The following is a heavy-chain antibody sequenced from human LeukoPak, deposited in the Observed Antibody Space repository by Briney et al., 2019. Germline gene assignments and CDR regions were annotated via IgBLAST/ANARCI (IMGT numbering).Heavy chain of an antibody. CDR3: ARGYCSSTSCYRDAFDI. CDR2: IIPILGIA. CDR1: GGTFSSYT. Sequence: ASVKVSCXAPGGTFSSYTISWVRQARGQGLEWMGRIIPILGIANYAQKFQGRVTITADKSTSTAYMELSSLRSEDTAVYYCARGYCSSTSCYRDAFDIWGQGTMVTVSS. V-gene: IGHV1-69*02. D-gene: IGHD2-2*01. J-gene: IGHJ3*02.